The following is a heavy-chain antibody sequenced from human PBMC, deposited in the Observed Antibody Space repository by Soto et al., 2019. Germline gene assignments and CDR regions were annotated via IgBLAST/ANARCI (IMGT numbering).Heavy chain of an antibody. CDR3: ARGPAEQAGFDY. CDR2: MNPNSGNT. CDR1: GYTFTSYD. J-gene: IGHJ4*02. Sequence: QVQLVQSGAEVKKPGASVKVSCKASGYTFTSYDINWVRQATGQGLEWMGWMNPNSGNTGYAQKFQGRXXMXRXXSISTAYMELSSLRSEDTAVYYCARGPAEQAGFDYWGQGTLVTVSS. V-gene: IGHV1-8*01.